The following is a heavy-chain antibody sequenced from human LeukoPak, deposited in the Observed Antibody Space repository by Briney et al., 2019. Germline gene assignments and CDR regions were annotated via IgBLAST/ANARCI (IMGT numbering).Heavy chain of an antibody. Sequence: GGSLRLSCAASGFTFSSYWMSWVRQAPGKGLEWVANIKRDGSEKYYVDSVKGRFTISRDNAKNSLYLQMNSLRAEDTAVYYCAKAEEKYCSSTSCYIRPEYAFDIWGQGTMVTVSS. CDR2: IKRDGSEK. V-gene: IGHV3-7*01. CDR3: AKAEEKYCSSTSCYIRPEYAFDI. CDR1: GFTFSSYW. J-gene: IGHJ3*02. D-gene: IGHD2-2*02.